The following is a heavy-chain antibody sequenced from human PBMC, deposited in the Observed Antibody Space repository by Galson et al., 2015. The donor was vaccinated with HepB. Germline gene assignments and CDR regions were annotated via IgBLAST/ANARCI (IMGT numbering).Heavy chain of an antibody. CDR1: GYTFTTYN. CDR2: ISPSDGAV. V-gene: IGHV1-46*01. Sequence: SVKVSCKATGYTFTTYNIQWVRQAPGQGLEWMGRISPSDGAVHYAQEFQGRVTMTRDTSTSTVYMDLSSLASEDTAVYYCARDRIAAAGRSHPFDYWGQGTLVTVSS. J-gene: IGHJ4*02. CDR3: ARDRIAAAGRSHPFDY. D-gene: IGHD6-13*01.